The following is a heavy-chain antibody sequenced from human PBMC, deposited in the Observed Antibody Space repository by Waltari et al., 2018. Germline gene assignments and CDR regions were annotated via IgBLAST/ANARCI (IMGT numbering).Heavy chain of an antibody. V-gene: IGHV3-48*03. J-gene: IGHJ6*02. CDR2: ISGSGATK. CDR1: EITFSPSE. D-gene: IGHD5-18*01. CDR3: ARDDVETSLGSYHYGMDV. Sequence: EVQLVESGGGSVQPGGSLRLSCEVSEITFSPSEMNWVRRAPGKGLEWVSYISGSGATKYYAACVEGRFTISRDNAKKSLYLHMSGLRVDDTAVYYCARDDVETSLGSYHYGMDVWGQGTAVTVSS.